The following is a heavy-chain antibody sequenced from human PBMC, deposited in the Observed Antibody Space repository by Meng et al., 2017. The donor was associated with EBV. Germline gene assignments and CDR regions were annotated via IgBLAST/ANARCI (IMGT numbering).Heavy chain of an antibody. CDR3: ARVSPKRYFDYLAPPDY. J-gene: IGHJ4*02. V-gene: IGHV4-34*01. Sequence: QVQLQQWGAGLLKPSXTLXPTCAXYGGSVNGYFWSWIRQPPGKGLEWIGELHHSGSTNYNPSLKSRLRISVDTSKNQFSLNLTSVTAADTAVYYCARVSPKRYFDYLAPPDYWGQGTLVTVSS. D-gene: IGHD3-9*01. CDR2: LHHSGST. CDR1: GGSVNGYF.